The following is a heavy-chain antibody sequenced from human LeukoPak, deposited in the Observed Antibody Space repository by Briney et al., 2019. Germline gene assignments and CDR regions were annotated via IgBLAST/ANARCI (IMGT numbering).Heavy chain of an antibody. V-gene: IGHV4-59*01. CDR1: GGSISFYY. D-gene: IGHD5-12*01. Sequence: SETLSLTCTVSGGSISFYYWSWIRQPPGKGLEWIGYISYSGSTNYNPSLKSRVTISVDTSKNQFSLKLSSVTAADTAVYYCARGGSGYDWFDPWGQRTLVTVSS. CDR3: ARGGSGYDWFDP. CDR2: ISYSGST. J-gene: IGHJ5*02.